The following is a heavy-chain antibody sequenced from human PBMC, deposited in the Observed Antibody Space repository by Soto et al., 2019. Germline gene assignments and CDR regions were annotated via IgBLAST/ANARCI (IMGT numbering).Heavy chain of an antibody. CDR1: GYTFANLD. J-gene: IGHJ4*02. CDR3: ARERLNTGWYGFDY. V-gene: IGHV1-18*04. CDR2: VSNRNGVT. D-gene: IGHD6-19*01. Sequence: GASVKVSCKTSGYTFANLDFSWVRQAPGQGLEWMGWVSNRNGVTNYAENFRDRVNISTDTSTNTVYMELRSLRSDDTAVYFCARERLNTGWYGFDYWGQGTQVTVSS.